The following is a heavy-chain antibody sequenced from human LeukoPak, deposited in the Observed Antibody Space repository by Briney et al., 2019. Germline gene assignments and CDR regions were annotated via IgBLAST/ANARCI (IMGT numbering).Heavy chain of an antibody. Sequence: SETLPLTCTVSGDSISSGGYCWNWFRQHPGKGLEWIGYIYSSGGTFYNPSLKSRVTISVDTSKNHFSLRLGSVTAADTALYYCASSEAPITPPPYGMGVWGQGTKVTVSS. CDR2: IYSSGGT. D-gene: IGHD5-12*01. J-gene: IGHJ6*02. CDR3: ASSEAPITPPPYGMGV. CDR1: GDSISSGGYC. V-gene: IGHV4-31*03.